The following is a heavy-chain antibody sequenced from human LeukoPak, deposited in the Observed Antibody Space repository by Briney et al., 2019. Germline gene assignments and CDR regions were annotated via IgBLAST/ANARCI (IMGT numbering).Heavy chain of an antibody. CDR2: IYYSGST. D-gene: IGHD6-13*01. Sequence: SETLSLTCTVSGGSISSYYWSWIRQPPGKGLEWIGYIYYSGSTNYNPSLKSRTTISLDTSKNQFSLKLSSVTAADTDLYYCARGGSSWDVIDYWGQGTLVTVSS. CDR3: ARGGSSWDVIDY. CDR1: GGSISSYY. V-gene: IGHV4-59*08. J-gene: IGHJ4*02.